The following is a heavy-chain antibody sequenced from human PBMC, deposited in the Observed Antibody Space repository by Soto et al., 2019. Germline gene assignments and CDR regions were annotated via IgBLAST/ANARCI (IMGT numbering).Heavy chain of an antibody. CDR2: IRSKANSYAT. CDR1: GFTFSGSA. J-gene: IGHJ4*02. V-gene: IGHV3-73*01. D-gene: IGHD5-12*01. Sequence: GGSLRLSCAASGFTFSGSAMHRVRQASGKGLEWVGRIRSKANSYATAYAASVKGRFTISRDDSKNTAYLQMNSLKTEDTAVYYCTRWLGTWATNWGQGTLVTVSS. CDR3: TRWLGTWATN.